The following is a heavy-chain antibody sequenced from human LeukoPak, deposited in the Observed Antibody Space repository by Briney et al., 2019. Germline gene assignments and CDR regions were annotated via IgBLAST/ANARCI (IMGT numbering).Heavy chain of an antibody. CDR3: ARRIAAAGRRGTFDY. J-gene: IGHJ4*02. Sequence: SETLSLTCTVSGGSISSSSYYWGWIRQPPGKGLEWIGSIYYSGSTYYNPSLKSRVTISVDTSKNQFSLKLSSVTAADTAVYYCARRIAAAGRRGTFDYWGQGTLVTVSS. V-gene: IGHV4-39*07. D-gene: IGHD6-13*01. CDR1: GGSISSSSYY. CDR2: IYYSGST.